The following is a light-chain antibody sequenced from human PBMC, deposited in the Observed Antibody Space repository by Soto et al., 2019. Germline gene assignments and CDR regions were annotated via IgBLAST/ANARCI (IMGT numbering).Light chain of an antibody. CDR1: QNINNY. Sequence: DIQMTQSPSSLSASVGDRVTITCQASQNINNYLNWYQQKPGRAPKLLIYDASNLEAGVPSRFRGSGSGTDFTFTISRLQPEDIATYYCQQSYKMPSFGQGTRLEIK. J-gene: IGKJ5*01. V-gene: IGKV1-33*01. CDR3: QQSYKMPS. CDR2: DAS.